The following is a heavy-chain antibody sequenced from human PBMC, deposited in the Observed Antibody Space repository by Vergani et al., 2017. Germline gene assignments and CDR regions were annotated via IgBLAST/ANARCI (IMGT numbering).Heavy chain of an antibody. D-gene: IGHD1-26*01. CDR3: ARDFQWGSGDGWDYFDY. CDR2: IWYDGSNK. V-gene: IGHV3-33*01. J-gene: IGHJ4*02. CDR1: GFTFSSYG. Sequence: QVQLVESGGGVVQPWRSLRVSCAASGFTFSSYGMHWVRQAPGKGLEWVAVIWYDGSNKYYADSVKGRFTISRDNSKNTLYLQMNSLRAEDTAVYYCARDFQWGSGDGWDYFDYWGQGTLVTVSS.